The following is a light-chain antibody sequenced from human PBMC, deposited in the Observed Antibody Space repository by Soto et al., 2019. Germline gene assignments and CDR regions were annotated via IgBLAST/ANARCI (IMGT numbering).Light chain of an antibody. Sequence: QSALTQPASVSGSPGQSITISCTGTSSDVGSYNLVSWYQQHPGTAPKLMIYEDIKRASGVSNRVSGSTSGITASLTISVLQAEDEADYYCCAYAGSTTWVFGGGTKLTVL. CDR2: EDI. J-gene: IGLJ3*02. CDR1: SSDVGSYNL. CDR3: CAYAGSTTWV. V-gene: IGLV2-23*01.